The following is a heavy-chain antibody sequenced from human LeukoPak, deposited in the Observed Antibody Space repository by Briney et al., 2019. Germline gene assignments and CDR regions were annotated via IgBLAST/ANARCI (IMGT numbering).Heavy chain of an antibody. CDR1: GFTFSRYS. Sequence: PGGSLRLSCAAYGFTFSRYSMNWVRQAPGQGLEWVSFISSNGAYTHNADSVKGRFTISRDNANHSLYLQMNSLRAEDTAVYYWARDARPIIAARPGPIWYFDPWGRGTLVTVSS. D-gene: IGHD6-6*01. J-gene: IGHJ2*01. V-gene: IGHV3-21*01. CDR3: ARDARPIIAARPGPIWYFDP. CDR2: ISSNGAYT.